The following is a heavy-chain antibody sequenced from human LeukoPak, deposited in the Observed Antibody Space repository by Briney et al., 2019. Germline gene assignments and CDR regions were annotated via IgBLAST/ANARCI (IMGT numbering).Heavy chain of an antibody. CDR3: ARERSGWLFNY. Sequence: GGSLRLSCAASGFTFSSYGMHWVRQAPGKGLEWVSHINNDGSSTTYADSVKGRFTISRDNAKNTLYLQMNSLRAEDTAVYYCARERSGWLFNYWGQGTLVTVSS. V-gene: IGHV3-74*01. CDR1: GFTFSSYG. D-gene: IGHD6-19*01. CDR2: INNDGSST. J-gene: IGHJ4*02.